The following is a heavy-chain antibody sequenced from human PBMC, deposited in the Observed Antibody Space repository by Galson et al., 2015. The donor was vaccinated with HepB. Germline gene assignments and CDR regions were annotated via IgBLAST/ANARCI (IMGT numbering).Heavy chain of an antibody. Sequence: ETLSLTCAVYGGSFSDYYWRWVRQPPGKGLEWIGEINHSGITNYNPSLKSRVTISVDTSKKQFSLKLSSVTAADTAVYYCARGGNDYYYGMDVWGQGTRVTVSS. CDR2: INHSGIT. CDR1: GGSFSDYY. J-gene: IGHJ6*02. CDR3: ARGGNDYYYGMDV. V-gene: IGHV4-34*01.